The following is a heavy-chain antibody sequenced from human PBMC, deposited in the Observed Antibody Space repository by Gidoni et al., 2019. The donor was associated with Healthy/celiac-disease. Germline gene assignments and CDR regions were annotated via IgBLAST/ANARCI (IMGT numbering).Heavy chain of an antibody. V-gene: IGHV4-39*01. J-gene: IGHJ6*02. Sequence: QLQLQESGPGLVKPSETLSLTCTVSGGSIRSSSYYWGWIRQPPGKGLEWIGSIYYSGSTYYNPSLKSRVTISVDTSKNQFSLKLSSVTAADTAVYYCARRWGPDYGMDVWGQGTTVTVSS. CDR2: IYYSGST. D-gene: IGHD3-16*01. CDR1: GGSIRSSSYY. CDR3: ARRWGPDYGMDV.